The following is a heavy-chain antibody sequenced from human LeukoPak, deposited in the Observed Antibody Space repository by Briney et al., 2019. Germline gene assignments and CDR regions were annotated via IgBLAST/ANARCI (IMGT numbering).Heavy chain of an antibody. Sequence: PGGSLRLSCAASGFSVSRNYMTWVRQAPGEGLEWVSLIYSGGSTSYADSVKGRFTISRDNAKNSLYLQMNSLRAEDTAVYYCARADWPGAFDIWGQGTMVTVSS. D-gene: IGHD3-9*01. V-gene: IGHV3-66*01. CDR1: GFSVSRNY. CDR2: IYSGGST. CDR3: ARADWPGAFDI. J-gene: IGHJ3*02.